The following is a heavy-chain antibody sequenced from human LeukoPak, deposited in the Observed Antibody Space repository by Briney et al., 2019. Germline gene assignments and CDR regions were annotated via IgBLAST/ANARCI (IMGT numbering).Heavy chain of an antibody. D-gene: IGHD3-3*01. V-gene: IGHV4-59*01. J-gene: IGHJ6*02. CDR1: SGSISSYH. Sequence: SETLSLTCTVSSGSISSYHWSWIRQPPGKGLEWIGHIYYTGCTNYNPSLKSRVTISLDTSKNQFSLKLSSVTAADTAVYYCTRSLGVVIHGGMDVWGQGTTVTVSS. CDR3: TRSLGVVIHGGMDV. CDR2: IYYTGCT.